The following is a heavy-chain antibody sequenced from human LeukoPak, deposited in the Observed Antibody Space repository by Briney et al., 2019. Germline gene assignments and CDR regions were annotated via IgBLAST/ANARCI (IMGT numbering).Heavy chain of an antibody. CDR2: INPNSGGT. Sequence: ASVKVSCKASGYTFTCYYMHWVRQAPGQGLEWMGWINPNSGGTNYAQKFQGRVTMTRDTSISTAYMELSRLRSDDTAVYYCARDTGVRYFWSGYLGGSPYYFDYWGQGTLVTVSS. CDR1: GYTFTCYY. V-gene: IGHV1-2*02. CDR3: ARDTGVRYFWSGYLGGSPYYFDY. D-gene: IGHD3-3*01. J-gene: IGHJ4*02.